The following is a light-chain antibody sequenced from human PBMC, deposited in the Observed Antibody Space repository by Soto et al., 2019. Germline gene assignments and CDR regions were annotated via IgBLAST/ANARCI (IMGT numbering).Light chain of an antibody. J-gene: IGKJ1*01. CDR2: AAS. V-gene: IGKV1-5*01. Sequence: DIQMTQSPSTLSASVVDRVTITFRASQSITGKLAWYQRKPGKAPELLIYAASSLQSGVPSRFSGGGSGTDFTLTISSLQPEDFATYYCQQYNSYLGTCGQGTKGDI. CDR3: QQYNSYLGT. CDR1: QSITGK.